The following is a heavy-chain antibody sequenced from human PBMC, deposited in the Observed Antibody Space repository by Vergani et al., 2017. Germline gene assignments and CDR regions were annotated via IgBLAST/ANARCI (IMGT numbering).Heavy chain of an antibody. J-gene: IGHJ4*02. CDR1: GFTFSSYG. CDR2: IWYDGSNK. V-gene: IGHV3-33*01. Sequence: QVQLVESGGGVFQPGRSLRLPCAASGFTFSSYGMHWVRQAPGKGLEWVAVIWYDGSNKYYADSVKGLFTISRDNSKNTLYLQMNSLRAEDTAVYYCARDRRFPKYYFDYWGQGTLVTVSS. CDR3: ARDRRFPKYYFDY.